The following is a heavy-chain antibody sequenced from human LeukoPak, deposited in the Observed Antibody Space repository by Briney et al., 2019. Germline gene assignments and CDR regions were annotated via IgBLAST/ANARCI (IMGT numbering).Heavy chain of an antibody. Sequence: GGSLRLSCAASGFTFSSYSMNWVRQAPGKGLEWVSYISSGSSTIYYADSVKGRFTISRYNAKNSLYLQMNILRAEDTAVYYCARTRITIFGVVIGDYYMDVWGKGTTVTVSS. CDR3: ARTRITIFGVVIGDYYMDV. D-gene: IGHD3-3*01. CDR1: GFTFSSYS. J-gene: IGHJ6*03. CDR2: ISSGSSTI. V-gene: IGHV3-48*01.